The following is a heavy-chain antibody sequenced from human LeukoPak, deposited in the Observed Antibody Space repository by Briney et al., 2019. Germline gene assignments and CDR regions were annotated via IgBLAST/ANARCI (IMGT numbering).Heavy chain of an antibody. CDR1: GGSISSGDYY. D-gene: IGHD2/OR15-2a*01. CDR3: ARVNRRLYKWCDP. CDR2: IYYSGST. Sequence: SETLSLTCTVSGGSISSGDYYWSWIRQPPGKGLEWIGYIYYSGSTYYNPSLKSRVTISVDTSKNQFSLKLSSVTAADTAVYYCARVNRRLYKWCDPWGQGTLVTVSS. J-gene: IGHJ5*02. V-gene: IGHV4-30-4*08.